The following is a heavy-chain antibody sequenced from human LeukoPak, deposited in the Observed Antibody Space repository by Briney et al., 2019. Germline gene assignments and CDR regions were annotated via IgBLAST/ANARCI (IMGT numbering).Heavy chain of an antibody. CDR2: INPNSGGT. CDR1: GYTFTGYY. Sequence: ASVKVSCKASGYTFTGYYMHWVRQAPGQRLEWMGWINPNSGGTNYAQKFQGRVTMTRDTSISTAYMELSRLRSDDTAVYYCARDPFEYSYGSGDYWGQGTLVTVSS. J-gene: IGHJ4*02. CDR3: ARDPFEYSYGSGDY. V-gene: IGHV1-2*02. D-gene: IGHD5-18*01.